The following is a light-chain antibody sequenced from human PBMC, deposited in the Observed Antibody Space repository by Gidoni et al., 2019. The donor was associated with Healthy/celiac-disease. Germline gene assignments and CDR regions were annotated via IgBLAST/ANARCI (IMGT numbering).Light chain of an antibody. V-gene: IGLV3-19*01. Sequence: SSELTQDPAVSVALGQTVRITCQGDSLRSYYASWYQQKPGQAPVLVIYGKNNRPSGIPDRFSGSSSGNTASLTITGAQAEDEADYYCNSRDSSGLRFGGGTKLTVL. CDR2: GKN. CDR3: NSRDSSGLR. J-gene: IGLJ3*02. CDR1: SLRSYY.